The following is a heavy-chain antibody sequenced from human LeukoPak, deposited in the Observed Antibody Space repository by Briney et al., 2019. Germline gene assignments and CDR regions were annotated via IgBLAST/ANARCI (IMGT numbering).Heavy chain of an antibody. V-gene: IGHV4-61*01. D-gene: IGHD4-17*01. CDR2: IYYSGST. CDR3: ARGLRLMTTVTTYWFDP. CDR1: GGSVSSGSYY. J-gene: IGHJ5*02. Sequence: PETLSLTCTVSGGSVSSGSYYWSWIRQPPGKGLEWIGYIYYSGSTNYNPSLKSRVTISVDTSKNQFSLKLSSVTAADTAVYYCARGLRLMTTVTTYWFDPWGQGTLVTVSS.